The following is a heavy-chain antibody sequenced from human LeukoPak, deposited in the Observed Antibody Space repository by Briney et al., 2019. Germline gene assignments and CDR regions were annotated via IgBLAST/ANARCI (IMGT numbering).Heavy chain of an antibody. V-gene: IGHV3-21*01. J-gene: IGHJ6*02. CDR1: GFIFSNHD. D-gene: IGHD3-3*01. CDR2: IGSSRRDI. Sequence: GGSLRLSCAASGFIFSNHDMNWVRQAPGTGLEWVSYIGSSRRDIYYSDAVEGRFPLSRDNARNSLFLEMNSLSAEDTAIYYCARERHSGKWLHTYYFSAMDVWGQGTTVIVS. CDR3: ARERHSGKWLHTYYFSAMDV.